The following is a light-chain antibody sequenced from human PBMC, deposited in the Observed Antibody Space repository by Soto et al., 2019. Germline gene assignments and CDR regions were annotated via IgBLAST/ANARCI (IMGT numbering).Light chain of an antibody. CDR3: QQLNSFPIP. Sequence: IQLTQSPSSLSASVGDRVTITCRASQGISSFLAWYQQKPGKAPKLLIYGASTLQSGVPSRFSGSGSGTEFTLTIGSLQPEDFAAYYCQQLNSFPIPFGPWTKVDIK. CDR2: GAS. J-gene: IGKJ3*01. V-gene: IGKV1-9*01. CDR1: QGISSF.